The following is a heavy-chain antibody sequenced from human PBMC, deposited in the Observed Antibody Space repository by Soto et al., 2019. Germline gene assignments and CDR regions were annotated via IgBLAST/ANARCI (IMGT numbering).Heavy chain of an antibody. D-gene: IGHD6-13*01. CDR3: ARREYSTIWYASDWFDP. V-gene: IGHV5-51*01. CDR2: INPGDSHT. Sequence: EVQLVQSRAVVKKSGESLKISCKGSGYSFTSHWIAWVRQMPGKGLEWMGIINPGDSHTRYSPSFQGQVTISADKSISTAFLQWSSLKASDTAIYYCARREYSTIWYASDWFDPWGQGTLVTVSS. CDR1: GYSFTSHW. J-gene: IGHJ5*02.